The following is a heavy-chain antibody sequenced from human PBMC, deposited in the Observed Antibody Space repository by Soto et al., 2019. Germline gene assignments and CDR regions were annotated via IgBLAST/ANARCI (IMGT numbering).Heavy chain of an antibody. CDR1: GFTFSSYW. V-gene: IGHV3-7*01. D-gene: IGHD6-6*01. CDR2: IKQDGSEK. CDR3: ARDTEQLEPGDYYYYYMDV. Sequence: EVQLVESGGGLVQPGGSLRLSCAASGFTFSSYWMSWVRQAPGKGLEWVANIKQDGSEKYYVDSVKGRFTISRDNAKNSLYLQMNSLRAEDTAVYYCARDTEQLEPGDYYYYYMDVWGKGTTVTVSS. J-gene: IGHJ6*03.